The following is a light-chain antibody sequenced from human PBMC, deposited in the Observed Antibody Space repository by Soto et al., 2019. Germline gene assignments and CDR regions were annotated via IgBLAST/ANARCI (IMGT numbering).Light chain of an antibody. Sequence: QSALTQPASVSGSPGQSITISCTGTSSDVGAYNYVSWYQHHPGKAPKLMIYDVTNRPSGVSNRFSGSKSGNTASLTISGLQAEDEADYYCSSYSTSTTLEGVFGGGTKVT. CDR3: SSYSTSTTLEGV. V-gene: IGLV2-14*03. CDR2: DVT. J-gene: IGLJ3*02. CDR1: SSDVGAYNY.